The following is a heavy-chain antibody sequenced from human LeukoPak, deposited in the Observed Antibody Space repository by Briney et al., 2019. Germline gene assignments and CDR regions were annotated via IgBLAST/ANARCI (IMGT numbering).Heavy chain of an antibody. CDR2: INAGNGNT. V-gene: IGHV1-3*01. CDR1: GYTFTSYA. Sequence: GASVKVSCKASGYTFTSYAMHWVRQAPGQRLEWMGWINAGNGNTKYSQKFQGRVTMTRNTSISTAYMELSSLRSEDTAVYYCARGVKKNYDFWSGYHPHWFDPWGQGTLVTVSS. D-gene: IGHD3-3*01. CDR3: ARGVKKNYDFWSGYHPHWFDP. J-gene: IGHJ5*02.